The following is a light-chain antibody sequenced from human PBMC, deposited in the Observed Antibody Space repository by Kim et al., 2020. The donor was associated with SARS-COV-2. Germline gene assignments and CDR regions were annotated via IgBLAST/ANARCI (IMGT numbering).Light chain of an antibody. CDR2: AAS. V-gene: IGKV1-39*01. J-gene: IGKJ4*01. Sequence: DIQMTQSPSSLFASVGDRVTITCRASQSISSYLNWYQQQPGKAPKLLIYAASSLQSGVPSRFSGSGSGTDFTLTISSLQPEDFATYYCQQCATTPFLTFGGGTKVDIK. CDR1: QSISSY. CDR3: QQCATTPFLT.